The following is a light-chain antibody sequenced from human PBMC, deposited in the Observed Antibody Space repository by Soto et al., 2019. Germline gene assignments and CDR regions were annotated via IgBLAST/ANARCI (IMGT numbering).Light chain of an antibody. CDR3: QKYHNYPRK. J-gene: IGKJ1*01. CDR1: ESIRTW. CDR2: DAS. V-gene: IGKV1-5*01. Sequence: DIQMTHSPSTLSASILYIVTITFRASESIRTWLAWYQHKPGKAPKFLIYDASSLESGVPSRFSGSGSGTEFTLTISNLQPDDFATYFCQKYHNYPRKFGQGTEVDIK.